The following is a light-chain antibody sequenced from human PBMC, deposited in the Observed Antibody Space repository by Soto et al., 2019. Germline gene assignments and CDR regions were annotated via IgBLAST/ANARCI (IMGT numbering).Light chain of an antibody. CDR2: EVS. V-gene: IGLV2-14*01. CDR3: AAWDDSLNGWV. Sequence: QSALTQPASVSGSPGQSITISCTGTSSDIGTYKYVSWFQHHPGKAPKLIIFEVSNRPSGISDRFSGFKSGTSASLAISGLQSEDEADYYCAAWDDSLNGWVFGGGTKLTVL. CDR1: SSDIGTYKY. J-gene: IGLJ3*02.